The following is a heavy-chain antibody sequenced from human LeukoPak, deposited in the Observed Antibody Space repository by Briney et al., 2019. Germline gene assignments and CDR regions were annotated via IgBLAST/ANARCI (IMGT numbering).Heavy chain of an antibody. Sequence: GGSLRLSCEASGFIFSSYVMGWVRQAPGKGLEWVSSISVGGGDTFTADSVKGRFTITRENSKNTLYLQMMGLRVEDTAIYYCAKDRGSSSWYGLFDYWGQGTLVTVSS. D-gene: IGHD6-13*01. CDR1: GFIFSSYV. CDR2: ISVGGGDT. V-gene: IGHV3-23*01. J-gene: IGHJ4*02. CDR3: AKDRGSSSWYGLFDY.